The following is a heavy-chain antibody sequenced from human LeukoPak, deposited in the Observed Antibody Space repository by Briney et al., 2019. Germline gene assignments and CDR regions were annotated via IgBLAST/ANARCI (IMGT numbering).Heavy chain of an antibody. D-gene: IGHD3-22*01. CDR3: AITMIVVVSLDSDY. Sequence: GGSLRLSCAASGFTFSSYAMSWVRQAPGKGLEWVSAISGSGGSTYYADSVKGRFTISRDNSKNTLYLQMNSLRAEDMAVYYCAITMIVVVSLDSDYWGQGTLVTVSS. J-gene: IGHJ4*02. CDR2: ISGSGGST. V-gene: IGHV3-23*01. CDR1: GFTFSSYA.